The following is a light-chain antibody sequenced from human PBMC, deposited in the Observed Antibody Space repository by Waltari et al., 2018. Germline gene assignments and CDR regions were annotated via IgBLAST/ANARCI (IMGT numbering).Light chain of an antibody. CDR1: QDISSW. V-gene: IGKV1-12*01. Sequence: GDIVTITCRASQDISSWVAWYQQKPGKAPNLLIYAASTLRSGVPSRFSGSGSGTVFTLTISSLQPEDFATYYCQQATSSPFFGGGTRVEIK. CDR2: AAS. CDR3: QQATSSPF. J-gene: IGKJ4*01.